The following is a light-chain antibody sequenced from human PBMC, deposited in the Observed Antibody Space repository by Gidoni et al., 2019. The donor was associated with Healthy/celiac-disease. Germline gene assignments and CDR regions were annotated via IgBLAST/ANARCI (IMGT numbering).Light chain of an antibody. CDR2: DAS. CDR3: QQYDNLPYT. J-gene: IGKJ2*01. V-gene: IGKV1-33*01. CDR1: QDIINY. Sequence: IQIPQSPSSLSASVGDRVTITCQASQDIINYLNWYQQKPGKAPKLLIYDASNLETGVPSRFSGSGSGTDFTCTISSLQPEDIATYYCQQYDNLPYTFGQXTKLEIK.